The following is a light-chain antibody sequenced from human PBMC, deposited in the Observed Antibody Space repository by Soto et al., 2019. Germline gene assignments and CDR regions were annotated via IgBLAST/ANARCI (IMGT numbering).Light chain of an antibody. CDR1: QGISSF. V-gene: IGKV1-9*01. Sequence: IQLTQSPSSLSASVGDRVTLTCRASQGISSFLAWYQQKPGKAPKLLIYGASTLQNRVPSRFSGSGSGTDFTLTIGRLQPEDFATYYCQHLNTFPKSFGPGTKVEIK. CDR2: GAS. CDR3: QHLNTFPKS. J-gene: IGKJ3*01.